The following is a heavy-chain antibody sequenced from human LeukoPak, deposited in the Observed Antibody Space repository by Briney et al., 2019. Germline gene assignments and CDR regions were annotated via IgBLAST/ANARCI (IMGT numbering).Heavy chain of an antibody. J-gene: IGHJ3*02. Sequence: GGSLRLSCAASGFTFSSYGMSWVRQAPGKGLEWVSAISGSGGSTYYADSVKGRFTISRDNSKNTLYLQMNSLRAEDTAVYYCAKVRPFMVRGVIKGAFDIWGQGTMVTVSS. V-gene: IGHV3-23*01. D-gene: IGHD3-10*01. CDR2: ISGSGGST. CDR1: GFTFSSYG. CDR3: AKVRPFMVRGVIKGAFDI.